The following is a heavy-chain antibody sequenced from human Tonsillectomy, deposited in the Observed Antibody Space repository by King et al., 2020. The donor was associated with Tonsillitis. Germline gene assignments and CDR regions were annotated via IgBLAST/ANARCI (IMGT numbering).Heavy chain of an antibody. CDR3: ARADGTPLISDVFDI. V-gene: IGHV3-74*01. Sequence: VQLVESGGGLAQPGGSLRLSCAASGFTFSSYWMHWVRQAPGKGLVWVSRINSDGTIKSYAGSVKGRFTISRDNVKNTLYLQMNSLRAEDTAVYYCARADGTPLISDVFDIWGQGTMVTVSS. CDR1: GFTFSSYW. D-gene: IGHD5-24*01. J-gene: IGHJ3*02. CDR2: INSDGTIK.